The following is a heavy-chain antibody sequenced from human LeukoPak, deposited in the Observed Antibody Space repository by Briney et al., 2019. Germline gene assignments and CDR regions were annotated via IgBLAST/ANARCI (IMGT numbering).Heavy chain of an antibody. Sequence: SETLSLTCTVSGVSIITTRYYWAWIRQSPGKGLESIGTIYYGGSTYYNPSLKSRVTMSVDTSKNHFSLQMNSVTAADAAVYYCARRIPGEYCFDYWGQGTLVTVSS. V-gene: IGHV4-39*02. CDR3: ARRIPGEYCFDY. J-gene: IGHJ4*02. CDR2: IYYGGST. D-gene: IGHD3-16*01. CDR1: GVSIITTRYY.